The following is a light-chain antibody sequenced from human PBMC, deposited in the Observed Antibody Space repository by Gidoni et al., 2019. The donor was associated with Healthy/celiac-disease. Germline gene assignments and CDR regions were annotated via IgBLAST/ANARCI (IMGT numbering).Light chain of an antibody. Sequence: DIQMTQSPSSLSASVGDRVTITCRASQSISSYLNWYQQKPGKAPKLLFYAASSLQSGVPSRFSGSGSGTDFTLTISSLQPEYFATYYCQQSWTFGPGTKVDIK. J-gene: IGKJ3*01. CDR2: AAS. CDR3: QQSWT. V-gene: IGKV1-39*01. CDR1: QSISSY.